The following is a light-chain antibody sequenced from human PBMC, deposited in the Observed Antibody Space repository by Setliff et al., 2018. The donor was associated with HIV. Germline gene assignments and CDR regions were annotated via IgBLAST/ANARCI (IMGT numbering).Light chain of an antibody. CDR2: DVS. CDR1: SSDVGGYNY. Sequence: QSALAQPRSVSGSPGQSVTISCTGTSSDVGGYNYVSWYQQHPGKAPKLMIYDVSKRPSGVPDRFSGSKSGNTASLTISGLQAGDEADYHCCSYAGSNTLQVFGGGTK. CDR3: CSYAGSNTLQV. V-gene: IGLV2-11*01. J-gene: IGLJ3*02.